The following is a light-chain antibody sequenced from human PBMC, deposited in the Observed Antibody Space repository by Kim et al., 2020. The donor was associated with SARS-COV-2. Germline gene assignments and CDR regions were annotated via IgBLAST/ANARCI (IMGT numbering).Light chain of an antibody. J-gene: IGKJ2*01. CDR3: QQSYITPYT. CDR1: KSISSY. V-gene: IGKV1-39*01. CDR2: AAS. Sequence: SASVGDRVTITCRASKSISSYLIWYQQKPGKAPKLLIYAASSLQSGVPSRFSGSGSGTDFTLTISSLQPEDFATYYCQQSYITPYTFGQGTKLEIK.